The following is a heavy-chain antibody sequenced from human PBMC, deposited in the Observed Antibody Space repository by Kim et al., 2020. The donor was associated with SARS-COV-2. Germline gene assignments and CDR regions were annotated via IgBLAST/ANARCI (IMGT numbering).Heavy chain of an antibody. CDR3: ARSPYSSGPFDY. V-gene: IGHV3-74*01. J-gene: IGHJ4*02. Sequence: YADSVKGRFTISRDKAKNTLYVQMISLRAEDTAIYYCARSPYSSGPFDYWGQGTLVIVSS. D-gene: IGHD6-19*01.